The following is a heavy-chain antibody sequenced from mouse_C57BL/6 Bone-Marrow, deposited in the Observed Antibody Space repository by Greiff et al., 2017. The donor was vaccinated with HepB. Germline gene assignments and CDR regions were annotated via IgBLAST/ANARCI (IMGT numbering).Heavy chain of an antibody. Sequence: EVQLQQSGAELVRPGASVKLSCTASGFNIKDDYMHWVKQRPEQGLEWIGWIDPENGDTEYASKFQGQATITADTSSNTAYLQLSSLTSEDTAVYYCTSYYYGSSYDAMDYWGQGTSVTVSS. CDR1: GFNIKDDY. V-gene: IGHV14-4*01. D-gene: IGHD1-1*01. CDR2: IDPENGDT. CDR3: TSYYYGSSYDAMDY. J-gene: IGHJ4*01.